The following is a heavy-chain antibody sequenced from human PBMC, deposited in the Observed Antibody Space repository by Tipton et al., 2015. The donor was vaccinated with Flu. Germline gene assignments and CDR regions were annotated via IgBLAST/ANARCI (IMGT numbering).Heavy chain of an antibody. CDR3: AREDSFLFLEWPFDY. Sequence: SLRLSCVASGFTFRSHAMSWVRQAPDKGLEWVAAITGSGRGTHYADSAKGRFTISRDNSKSMLYLQMDSLRADDTALYYCAREDSFLFLEWPFDYWGQGTLVTVSS. CDR2: ITGSGRGT. J-gene: IGHJ4*02. D-gene: IGHD3-3*01. CDR1: GFTFRSHA. V-gene: IGHV3-23*01.